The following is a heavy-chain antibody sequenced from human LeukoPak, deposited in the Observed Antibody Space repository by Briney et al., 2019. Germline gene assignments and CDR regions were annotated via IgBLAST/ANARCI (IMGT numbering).Heavy chain of an antibody. CDR2: ISYDGSNK. CDR1: GFTFSSYA. J-gene: IGHJ4*02. V-gene: IGHV3-30-3*01. CDR3: AREWTGGFDY. Sequence: PGRSLRLSCAASGFTFSSYAMHWVRQAPGKGLEWVAVISYDGSNKYYADSVKGRFTISRDSSKNTLYLQMNSLRAEDTAVYYCAREWTGGFDYWGQGTLVTVSS. D-gene: IGHD3-10*01.